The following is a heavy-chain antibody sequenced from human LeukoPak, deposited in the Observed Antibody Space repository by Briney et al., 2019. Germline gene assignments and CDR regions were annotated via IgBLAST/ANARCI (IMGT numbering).Heavy chain of an antibody. D-gene: IGHD6-19*01. CDR3: ARDLSSGWYGHAFDI. CDR1: GGSISSYY. Sequence: PSETLSLTCTVSGGSISSYYWSWIRQLPGKGLEWLGYIYYSGSTNYNPSLKSRVTISVDTSKNQFSLKLSSVIAADTAVYYCARDLSSGWYGHAFDIWGQGTMVTVSS. J-gene: IGHJ3*02. V-gene: IGHV4-59*01. CDR2: IYYSGST.